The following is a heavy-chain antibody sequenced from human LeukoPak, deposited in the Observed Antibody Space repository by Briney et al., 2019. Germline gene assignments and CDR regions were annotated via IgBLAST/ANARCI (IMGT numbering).Heavy chain of an antibody. J-gene: IGHJ4*02. Sequence: SETLSLTCTVSGDSISGYYWKWIRQPPGKGLEWIGYIYYTGSTNYSPSLNSRVTISIDTSKNQFSLELSSVTAAETAVYYCARGSRTIFGLIMTDSWGQGTLVTVSS. CDR3: ARGSRTIFGLIMTDS. CDR2: IYYTGST. V-gene: IGHV4-59*01. CDR1: GDSISGYY. D-gene: IGHD3/OR15-3a*01.